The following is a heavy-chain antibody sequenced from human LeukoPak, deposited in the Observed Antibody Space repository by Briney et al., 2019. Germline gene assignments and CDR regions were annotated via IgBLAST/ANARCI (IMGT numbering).Heavy chain of an antibody. Sequence: SQTLSLTCTVSGGSISSGGYSWSWIRQPAGKGLEWIGRIYTSGSTNYNPSLKSRVTMSVDTSKNQFSLKLSSVTAADTAVYYCARDHVGYSYGYVWGQGTLVTVSS. V-gene: IGHV4-61*02. CDR1: GGSISSGGYS. D-gene: IGHD5-18*01. CDR3: ARDHVGYSYGYV. CDR2: IYTSGST. J-gene: IGHJ4*02.